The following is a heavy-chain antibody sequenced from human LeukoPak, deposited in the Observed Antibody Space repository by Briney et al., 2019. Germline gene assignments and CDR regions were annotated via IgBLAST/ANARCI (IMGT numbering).Heavy chain of an antibody. CDR2: IYYSGST. Sequence: PSETLSLTCTVSGYSISSGYYWGWIRQPPGKGLEWIGYIYYSGSTNYNPSLKSRVTISVDTSKNQFSLKLSSVTAADTAVYYCARLSADYYGSGSYYNWFDPWGQGTLVTVSS. CDR3: ARLSADYYGSGSYYNWFDP. D-gene: IGHD3-10*01. J-gene: IGHJ5*02. V-gene: IGHV4-38-2*02. CDR1: GYSISSGYY.